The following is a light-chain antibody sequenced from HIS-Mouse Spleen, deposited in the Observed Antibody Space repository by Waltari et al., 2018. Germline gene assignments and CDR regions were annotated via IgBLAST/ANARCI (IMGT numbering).Light chain of an antibody. CDR3: QSADSSGTYV. V-gene: IGLV3-25*03. CDR1: ALPKQY. J-gene: IGLJ1*01. Sequence: SSELTQDPAVSVSPGQTARITCSGDALPKQYAYWYQQTPGQAPVLVIYKDSERPSGIPERFSGSSSGTTVTLTISGVQAEDEADYYCQSADSSGTYVFGTGTKVTVL. CDR2: KDS.